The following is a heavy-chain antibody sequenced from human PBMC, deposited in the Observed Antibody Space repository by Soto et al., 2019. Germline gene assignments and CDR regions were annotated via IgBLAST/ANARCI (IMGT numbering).Heavy chain of an antibody. Sequence: GSLRLSCAASGFTFSNYAIHWVRLAPDRGLEWVAVIWYDGSNKYYADSVKGRFTISRDNSKNTLYLQMNSLRAEDTAVYYCARGHDFWSGYYKNWFDPWGQGTLVTVSS. CDR2: IWYDGSNK. D-gene: IGHD3-3*01. CDR1: GFTFSNYA. CDR3: ARGHDFWSGYYKNWFDP. J-gene: IGHJ5*02. V-gene: IGHV3-33*08.